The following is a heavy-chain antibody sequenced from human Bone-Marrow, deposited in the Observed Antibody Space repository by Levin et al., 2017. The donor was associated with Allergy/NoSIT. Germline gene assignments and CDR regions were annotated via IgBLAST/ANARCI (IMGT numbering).Heavy chain of an antibody. V-gene: IGHV3-30-3*01. CDR3: ARAYPIVVVPAAYTLDY. J-gene: IGHJ4*02. CDR1: GFTFSSYA. Sequence: GGSLRLSCAASGFTFSSYAMHWVRQAPGKGLEWVAVISYDGSNKYYADSVKGRFTISRDNSKNTLYLQMNSLRAEDTAVYYCARAYPIVVVPAAYTLDYWGQGTLVTVSS. D-gene: IGHD2-2*01. CDR2: ISYDGSNK.